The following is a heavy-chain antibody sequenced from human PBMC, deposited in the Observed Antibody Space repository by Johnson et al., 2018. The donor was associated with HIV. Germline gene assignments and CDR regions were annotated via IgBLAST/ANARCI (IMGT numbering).Heavy chain of an antibody. Sequence: VQLVESGGGLVQPGRSLRLSCTASGFTFGDYAMSWVRQAPGKGLEWVSSITVSGGSTHYADSVKGRFTISRDNAKNTVYLQMISLRAEDMAVYYCVKLPVAPSYGAFDIWGQGTMVTVSS. CDR1: GFTFGDYA. J-gene: IGHJ3*02. CDR2: ITVSGGST. D-gene: IGHD6-19*01. V-gene: IGHV3-23*04. CDR3: VKLPVAPSYGAFDI.